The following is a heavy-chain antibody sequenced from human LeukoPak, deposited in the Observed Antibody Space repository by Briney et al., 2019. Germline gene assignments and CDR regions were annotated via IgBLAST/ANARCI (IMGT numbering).Heavy chain of an antibody. CDR3: ARDRWGQGDAFDI. Sequence: GGSLRLSCAASRFTFSSYSMNWVRQAPGKGLEWVSSISSSSSYIYYADSVKGRFTISRDNAKNSLYLQMNSLRAEDTAVYYCARDRWGQGDAFDIWGQGTMVTVSS. CDR1: RFTFSSYS. V-gene: IGHV3-21*01. D-gene: IGHD7-27*01. CDR2: ISSSSSYI. J-gene: IGHJ3*02.